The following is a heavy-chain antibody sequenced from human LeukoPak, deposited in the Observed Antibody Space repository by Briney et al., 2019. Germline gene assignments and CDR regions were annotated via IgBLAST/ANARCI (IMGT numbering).Heavy chain of an antibody. V-gene: IGHV3-21*01. Sequence: PGGSLRLSCAASGFTFSSYSMNWVRQAPGKGLEWVSPISSSSYIYYADSVKGRFTISRDNAKNSLYLQMNSLRAEDTAVYYCARDLQQWLVAYDAFDIWGQGTMVTVSS. J-gene: IGHJ3*02. CDR1: GFTFSSYS. CDR2: ISSSSYI. CDR3: ARDLQQWLVAYDAFDI. D-gene: IGHD6-19*01.